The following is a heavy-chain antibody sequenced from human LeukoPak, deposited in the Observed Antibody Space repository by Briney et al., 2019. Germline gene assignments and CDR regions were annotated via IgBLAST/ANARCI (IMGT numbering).Heavy chain of an antibody. CDR3: ARTPDESDIVVVPAATYYYYYGMDV. J-gene: IGHJ6*02. CDR1: GYTFTGYY. D-gene: IGHD2-2*01. CDR2: INPNSGGT. Sequence: ASVKVSFKASGYTFTGYYMHWVRQAPGQGLEWMGWINPNSGGTNYAQKFQGRVTMTRDTSISTAYMELSRLRSDDTAVYYCARTPDESDIVVVPAATYYYYYGMDVWGQGTTVTVSS. V-gene: IGHV1-2*02.